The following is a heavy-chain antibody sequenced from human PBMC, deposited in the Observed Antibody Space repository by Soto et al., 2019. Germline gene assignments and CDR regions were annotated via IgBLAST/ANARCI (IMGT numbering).Heavy chain of an antibody. D-gene: IGHD3-3*01. CDR3: AKSRGTDFWSENTSDS. V-gene: IGHV3-23*01. CDR1: GFIFSSHA. Sequence: EVQLLESGGGLVQAGGSLRLSCAASGFIFSSHAMSRVRQVPGKGLDWVSGISGSGGSLYYADSVKGRFTISRDNSKNTLDLQMNRLIAEDTAGFFCAKSRGTDFWSENTSDSWGQGTLVIVSS. CDR2: ISGSGGSL. J-gene: IGHJ4*02.